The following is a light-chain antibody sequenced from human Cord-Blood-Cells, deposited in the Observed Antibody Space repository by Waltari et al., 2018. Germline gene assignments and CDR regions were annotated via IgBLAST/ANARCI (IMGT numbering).Light chain of an antibody. CDR3: QQRSNWPPFT. CDR1: QSVSSY. Sequence: EIVLTQSPATLSLSPGERATLSCRASQSVSSYLAWYQQKPGTAPRLLIYDAPNRATGIPARFSGSGSGTDFTLTISSLEPEDFAVYYCQQRSNWPPFTFGQGTRLEIK. J-gene: IGKJ5*01. CDR2: DAP. V-gene: IGKV3-11*01.